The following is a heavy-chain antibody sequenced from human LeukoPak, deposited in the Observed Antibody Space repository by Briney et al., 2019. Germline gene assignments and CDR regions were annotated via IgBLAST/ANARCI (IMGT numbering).Heavy chain of an antibody. Sequence: SETLSLTCTVSGGSIISNSYYWGWIRQPPGKGLEWIGEINHSGTTNYNPSLKSRVTISVDTSKNQFSLKLSSVTAADTAVYYCARHDILTGYTIDYWGQGTLVTVSP. CDR1: GGSIISNSYY. J-gene: IGHJ4*02. CDR2: INHSGTT. D-gene: IGHD3-9*01. V-gene: IGHV4-39*07. CDR3: ARHDILTGYTIDY.